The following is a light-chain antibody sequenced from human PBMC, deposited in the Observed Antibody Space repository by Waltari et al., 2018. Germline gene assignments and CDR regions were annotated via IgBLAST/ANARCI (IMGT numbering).Light chain of an antibody. CDR1: INDFGYFAL. V-gene: IGLV2-23*02. Sequence: QSALTQPASVSGSPGQSIPISCTGTINDFGYFALVSWYQQHPGKAPKLLIYQVTKRPSEISYRFSGSKSGSTASLTISGLQSEDEADYYCSSYAGDNRLIFGGGTKVTVL. CDR2: QVT. CDR3: SSYAGDNRLI. J-gene: IGLJ2*01.